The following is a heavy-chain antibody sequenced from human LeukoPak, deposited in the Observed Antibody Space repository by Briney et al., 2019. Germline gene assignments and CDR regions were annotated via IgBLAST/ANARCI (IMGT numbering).Heavy chain of an antibody. V-gene: IGHV3-53*01. CDR1: GFTVSSNY. CDR3: AKNSGYDNTLFDY. J-gene: IGHJ4*02. D-gene: IGHD5-12*01. CDR2: IYSGGST. Sequence: PGGSLRLSCAASGFTVSSNYMSWVRQAPGKGLEWVSVIYSGGSTYYADSVKGRFTISRDNSKNTLYLQMNSLRAEDVAVYYCAKNSGYDNTLFDYWGQGTLVTVSS.